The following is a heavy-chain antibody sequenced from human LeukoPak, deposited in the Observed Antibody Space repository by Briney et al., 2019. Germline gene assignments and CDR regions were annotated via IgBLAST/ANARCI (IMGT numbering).Heavy chain of an antibody. CDR1: GFTFSSYG. V-gene: IGHV3-30*18. CDR2: ISYDGSNK. J-gene: IGHJ4*02. Sequence: GGSLRLSCAASGFTFSSYGMHWVRQAPGKGLEWVAVISYDGSNKYYADSVKGRFTISRDNSKNTLYLQMNSLRAEDTAVYYCAKDRALLWFGELLHWGQGTLVTVSS. D-gene: IGHD3-10*01. CDR3: AKDRALLWFGELLH.